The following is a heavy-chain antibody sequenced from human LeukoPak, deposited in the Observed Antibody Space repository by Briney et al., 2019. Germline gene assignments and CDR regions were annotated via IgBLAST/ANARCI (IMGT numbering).Heavy chain of an antibody. CDR2: LNEDGSVK. V-gene: IGHV3-7*01. CDR3: ANVPRSTVSY. D-gene: IGHD2-2*01. J-gene: IGHJ4*02. CDR1: EFSLSTNW. Sequence: GSLRLSCAGSEFSLSTNWMHLVRQTPGKGLEWVAELNEDGSVKYYVDSVKGRFTISRDNAKSLLFLQMYNLRTEDTGVYFCANVPRSTVSYWGRGTLVTVSS.